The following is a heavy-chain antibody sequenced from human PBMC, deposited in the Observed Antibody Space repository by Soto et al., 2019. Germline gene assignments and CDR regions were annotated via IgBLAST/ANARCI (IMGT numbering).Heavy chain of an antibody. CDR1: GFTFSSYA. CDR2: ISGSGGHT. V-gene: IGHV3-23*01. J-gene: IGHJ3*02. D-gene: IGHD6-19*01. Sequence: EVQLLESGGGLVQPGGSLRLSCAASGFTFSSYAMSWVRQAPGKGLEWVSAISGSGGHTYYADSVKGLFTFSRDNSKNTLYLQMNSLRAEDTAVYYCAKTANGWFSAFDIWGQGTMVTVSS. CDR3: AKTANGWFSAFDI.